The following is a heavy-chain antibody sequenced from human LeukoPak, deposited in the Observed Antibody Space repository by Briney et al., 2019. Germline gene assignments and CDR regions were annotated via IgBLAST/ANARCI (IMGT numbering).Heavy chain of an antibody. D-gene: IGHD3-10*01. V-gene: IGHV1-18*01. Sequence: ASVKVSCKASGYTLTSYGISWVRQAPGQGLEWMGWISAYNGNTNYAQKLQGRVTMTTDTSTSTAYMELRSLRSDDTAVYYCARDGDYYGSGSYYHGFDYWGQGTLVTVSS. CDR1: GYTLTSYG. J-gene: IGHJ4*02. CDR3: ARDGDYYGSGSYYHGFDY. CDR2: ISAYNGNT.